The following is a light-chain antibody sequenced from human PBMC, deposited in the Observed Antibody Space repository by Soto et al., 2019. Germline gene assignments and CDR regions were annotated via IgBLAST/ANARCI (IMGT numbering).Light chain of an antibody. CDR3: QVWDTSSDLLYV. Sequence: SYEPTQPPSVSVAPGQTARITCGGNNIGSKSVHWYQQKPGQAPVLVVYDDSDRPSGIPERFSGSNSGNTATLTISRVEAGDEADYYCQVWDTSSDLLYVFGTGTKLTVL. V-gene: IGLV3-21*02. CDR1: NIGSKS. J-gene: IGLJ1*01. CDR2: DDS.